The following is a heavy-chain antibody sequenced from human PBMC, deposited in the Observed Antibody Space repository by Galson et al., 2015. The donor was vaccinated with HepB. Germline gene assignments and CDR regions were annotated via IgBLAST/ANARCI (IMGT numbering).Heavy chain of an antibody. Sequence: SVKVSCKVSGYTLTELSMHWVRQAPGKGLEWMGGFDPEDGETIYAQKFQGRVTMTEDTSTDTAYMELSSLRSEDTAVYYCAATPIFGVVMKVDYWGQGTLVTVSS. CDR3: AATPIFGVVMKVDY. D-gene: IGHD3-3*01. J-gene: IGHJ4*02. CDR2: FDPEDGET. CDR1: GYTLTELS. V-gene: IGHV1-24*01.